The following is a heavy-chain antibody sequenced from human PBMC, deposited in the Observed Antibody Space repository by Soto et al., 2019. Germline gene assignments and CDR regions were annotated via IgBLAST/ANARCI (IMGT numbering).Heavy chain of an antibody. CDR2: ISGSGGSI. V-gene: IGHV3-9*01. CDR3: AKAAGGYDAFDI. CDR1: GFTFDDYA. J-gene: IGHJ3*02. Sequence: GGSLRLSCAASGFTFDDYAMHWVRQAPGKGLEWVSGISGSGGSICYADSVKGRFTISRDNFKNSLYLQMNSLRAEDTAVYFCAKAAGGYDAFDIWGQGTMVTVSS. D-gene: IGHD3-10*01.